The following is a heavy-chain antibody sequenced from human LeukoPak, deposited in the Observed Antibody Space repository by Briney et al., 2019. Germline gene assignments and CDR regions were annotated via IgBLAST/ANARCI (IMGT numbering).Heavy chain of an antibody. J-gene: IGHJ4*02. Sequence: GESLKISCKGSGYSFTSYWIVWVRQMPGKGLESMGIIYPVYSDTRYIPSFQGQVTISADKSISTAYLQWSSLKASDTAMYYCARRRDTAMGQYYFDYWGQGTLVTVSS. D-gene: IGHD5-18*01. CDR2: IYPVYSDT. CDR1: GYSFTSYW. CDR3: ARRRDTAMGQYYFDY. V-gene: IGHV5-51*01.